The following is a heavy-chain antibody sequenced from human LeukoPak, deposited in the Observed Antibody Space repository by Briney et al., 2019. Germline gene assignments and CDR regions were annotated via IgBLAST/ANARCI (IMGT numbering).Heavy chain of an antibody. CDR2: IYTSGST. CDR3: AKDRIGYCTNGVCYTSSSSSWYWFDP. CDR1: GGSISSYY. Sequence: SETLSLTCTVSGGSISSYYWSWIRQPAGKGLEWIGRIYTSGSTNYNPSLKSRVTMSVDTSKNQFSLKLSSVTAADTAVYYCAKDRIGYCTNGVCYTSSSSSWYWFDPWGQGTLVTVSS. J-gene: IGHJ5*02. D-gene: IGHD2-8*01. V-gene: IGHV4-4*07.